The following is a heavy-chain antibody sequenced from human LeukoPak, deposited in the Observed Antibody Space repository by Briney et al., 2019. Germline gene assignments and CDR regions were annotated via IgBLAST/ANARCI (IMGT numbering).Heavy chain of an antibody. Sequence: GGSLRLSCAASGFTFSSYSMNWVRQAPRKGLEWVSYISSSSSTIYYADSVKGRFTISRDNAKNSLYLQMNSLRAEDTAVYYCARGLASGSYTPDYWGQGTLVTVSS. CDR1: GFTFSSYS. D-gene: IGHD1-26*01. V-gene: IGHV3-48*04. CDR3: ARGLASGSYTPDY. CDR2: ISSSSSTI. J-gene: IGHJ4*02.